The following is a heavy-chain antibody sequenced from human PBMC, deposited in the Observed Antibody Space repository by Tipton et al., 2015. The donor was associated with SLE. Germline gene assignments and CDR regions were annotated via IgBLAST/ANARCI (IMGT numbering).Heavy chain of an antibody. V-gene: IGHV4-59*01. Sequence: TLSLTCTVSGGSISHYYWTWIRQPPGKGLEWIGYIYYSGSTTYNPSLKSRVIISVDTSKNQFSLRLSSVTAADTAIYYCATGEYCSSSDCRRLPFDIWGLGTLLTVSA. CDR3: ATGEYCSSSDCRRLPFDI. CDR1: GGSISHYY. CDR2: IYYSGST. J-gene: IGHJ3*02. D-gene: IGHD2-2*01.